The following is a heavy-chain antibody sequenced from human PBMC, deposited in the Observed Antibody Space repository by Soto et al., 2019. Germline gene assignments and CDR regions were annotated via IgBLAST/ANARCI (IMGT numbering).Heavy chain of an antibody. CDR1: GFPFTKYW. Sequence: EVQLVESGGGWVQPGGSLRLSCAASGFPFTKYWMIWVRQAPGKGPEWVATIKQDGSIIYYVDSVKGRFTISRDNAKNSLFLQMNSLRVEDTAVYYCARACYWGQGTLVTVSS. CDR2: IKQDGSII. CDR3: ARACY. V-gene: IGHV3-7*01. J-gene: IGHJ4*02.